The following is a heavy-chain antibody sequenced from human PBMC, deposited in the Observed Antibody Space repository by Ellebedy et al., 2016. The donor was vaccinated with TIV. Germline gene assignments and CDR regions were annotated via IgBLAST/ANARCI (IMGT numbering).Heavy chain of an antibody. CDR3: GRAPTGSVDY. CDR2: ISSSGTTI. D-gene: IGHD3-10*01. J-gene: IGHJ4*02. Sequence: GESLKISXAASGFTFSDYYMSWIRQAPGKGLEWVSYISSSGTTIYYADSVKGRFTISRDNAKNSLYLQLNSLRAEDTAVYYCGRAPTGSVDYWGQGTLVTVSS. CDR1: GFTFSDYY. V-gene: IGHV3-11*01.